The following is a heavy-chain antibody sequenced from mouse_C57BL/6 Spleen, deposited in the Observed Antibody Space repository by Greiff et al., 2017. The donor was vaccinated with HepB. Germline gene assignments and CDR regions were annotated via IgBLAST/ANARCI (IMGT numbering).Heavy chain of an antibody. CDR1: GYSFTSYY. V-gene: IGHV1-66*01. D-gene: IGHD2-5*01. Sequence: QVQLQQSGPELVKPGASVKISCKASGYSFTSYYIHWVKQRPGQGLEWIGWIYPGSGNTKYNEKFKGKATLTADTSSSTAYMQLSSLTSEDSAVYYCASYSTNGGYFDYWGQGTTLTVSS. CDR3: ASYSTNGGYFDY. CDR2: IYPGSGNT. J-gene: IGHJ2*01.